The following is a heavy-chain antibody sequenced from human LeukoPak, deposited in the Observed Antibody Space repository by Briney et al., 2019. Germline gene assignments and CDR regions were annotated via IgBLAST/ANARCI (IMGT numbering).Heavy chain of an antibody. CDR1: GFTFSSYT. Sequence: PGGSLRLSCAASGFTFSSYTMNWVRQAPGKELEWVSSIGFSSGYIYYADSVKGRFTISRDNAKSSLYLQMNSLRAEDTAVYYCAKLSPTTLYDSRGWFDPWGQGTLVTVSS. CDR2: IGFSSGYI. D-gene: IGHD3-3*01. CDR3: AKLSPTTLYDSRGWFDP. J-gene: IGHJ5*02. V-gene: IGHV3-21*04.